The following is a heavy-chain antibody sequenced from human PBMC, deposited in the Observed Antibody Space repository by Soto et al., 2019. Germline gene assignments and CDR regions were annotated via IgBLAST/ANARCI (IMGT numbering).Heavy chain of an antibody. Sequence: SETLSLTCAVSGGSISSGGYYWSWIRQHPGKGLEWIGYIYFSGSTYYNPSLKSRVTISVDTSKNQFSLKLSSVTAADTAVYYCARSPHIQLWSYPSDYWGQGTLVTVSS. CDR2: IYFSGST. CDR1: GGSISSGGYY. J-gene: IGHJ4*02. V-gene: IGHV4-31*11. D-gene: IGHD5-18*01. CDR3: ARSPHIQLWSYPSDY.